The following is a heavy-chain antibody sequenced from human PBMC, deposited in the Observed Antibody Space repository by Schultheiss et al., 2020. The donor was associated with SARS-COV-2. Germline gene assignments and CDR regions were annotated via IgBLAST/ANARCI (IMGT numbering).Heavy chain of an antibody. CDR1: GFTFSSYG. CDR2: ISYDGSNK. CDR3: AKESDYYDSSGSDYGY. Sequence: GGSLRLSCAASGFTFSSYGMHWVRQAPGKGLEWVAVISYDGSNKYYADSVKGRFTISRDNSKNTLYLQMNSLRAEDTAVYYCAKESDYYDSSGSDYGYWGQGTLVTVSS. V-gene: IGHV3-30*18. D-gene: IGHD3-22*01. J-gene: IGHJ4*02.